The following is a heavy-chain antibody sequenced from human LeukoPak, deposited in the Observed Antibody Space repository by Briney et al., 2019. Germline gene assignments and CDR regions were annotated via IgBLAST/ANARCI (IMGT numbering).Heavy chain of an antibody. CDR2: IKQDGSEK. CDR1: GFIFGRYW. V-gene: IGHV3-7*01. CDR3: AREGEGGFDY. Sequence: GGSLRLSCATTGFIFGRYWMSWVRQAPGKGLEWVANIKQDGSEKSYVDSVKGRFTISRDNAKNSLYLQMNNLRAEDTAVYYCAREGEGGFDYWGQGTLVTVSS. D-gene: IGHD3-16*01. J-gene: IGHJ4*02.